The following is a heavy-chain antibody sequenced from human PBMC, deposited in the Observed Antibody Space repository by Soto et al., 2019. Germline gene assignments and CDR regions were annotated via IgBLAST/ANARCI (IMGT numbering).Heavy chain of an antibody. CDR2: IWYDGSNK. V-gene: IGHV3-33*01. J-gene: IGHJ4*02. CDR1: GFTFSSYG. CDR3: ARTYYYGSGSYIPVGY. Sequence: GGSLRLSCAASGFTFSSYGMHWVRQAPGKGLEWVAVIWYDGSNKYYADSVKGRFTISRDNSKNTLYLQMNSLRAEDTAVYYCARTYYYGSGSYIPVGYWGQGTLVTVSS. D-gene: IGHD3-10*01.